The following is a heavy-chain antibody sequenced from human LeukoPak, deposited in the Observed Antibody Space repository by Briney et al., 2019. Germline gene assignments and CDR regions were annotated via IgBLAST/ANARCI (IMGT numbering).Heavy chain of an antibody. V-gene: IGHV1-69*05. CDR2: IIPIFGTA. CDR3: ARLSMVRGVLDY. CDR1: GGTFSSYA. D-gene: IGHD3-10*01. J-gene: IGHJ4*02. Sequence: SVKVSCEASGGTFSSYAISWVRQAPGQGLEWMGRIIPIFGTANYAQKFQGRVTITTDESTSTAYMELSSLRSEDTAVYYCARLSMVRGVLDYWGQGTLVTVSS.